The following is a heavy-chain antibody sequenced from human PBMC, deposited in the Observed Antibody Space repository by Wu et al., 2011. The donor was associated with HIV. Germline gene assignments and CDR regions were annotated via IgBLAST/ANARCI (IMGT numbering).Heavy chain of an antibody. Sequence: QVQLVQSGAEVKEPGSSVKVSCKASGGDFTTYSFTWVRQAPGQGLEWVGRIVPILGTSTAAQKFQDRVRFSADKSASTVYMELSSLTSGDTAVYYCARDPLVQGRTWKTLNYFDPWGQGTLIIVSA. CDR1: GGDFTTYS. D-gene: IGHD3-10*01. CDR3: ARDPLVQGRTWKTLNYFDP. CDR2: IVPILGTS. V-gene: IGHV1-69*04. J-gene: IGHJ5*02.